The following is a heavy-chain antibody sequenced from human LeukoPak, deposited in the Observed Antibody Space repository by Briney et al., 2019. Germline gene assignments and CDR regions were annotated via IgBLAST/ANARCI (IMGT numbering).Heavy chain of an antibody. Sequence: ASVKVSCKASGYTFTSYGISWVRQAPGQGLEWMGWISAYNGNTNYAQKLQGRVTMTTDTSTSTAYMELRSLRSDDTAVYYCARTSVGAAAGTVDYGYWGQGTLVIVFS. D-gene: IGHD6-13*01. CDR1: GYTFTSYG. V-gene: IGHV1-18*01. CDR3: ARTSVGAAAGTVDYGY. J-gene: IGHJ4*02. CDR2: ISAYNGNT.